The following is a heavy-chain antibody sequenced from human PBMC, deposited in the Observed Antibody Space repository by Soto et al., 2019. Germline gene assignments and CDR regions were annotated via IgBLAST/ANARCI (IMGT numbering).Heavy chain of an antibody. CDR2: IAYSGDT. Sequence: PSEALSSPCVVPGAYVRGADSYWFWILKPPGKGLEWIGYIAYSGDTYYNPSLRRRVTISADRSENKFSLTLKSVTAADTAVYFCARDFERSAIGPWGHVTSVTVSS. V-gene: IGHV4-31*11. CDR1: GAYVRGADSY. D-gene: IGHD3-9*01. CDR3: ARDFERSAIGP. J-gene: IGHJ5*02.